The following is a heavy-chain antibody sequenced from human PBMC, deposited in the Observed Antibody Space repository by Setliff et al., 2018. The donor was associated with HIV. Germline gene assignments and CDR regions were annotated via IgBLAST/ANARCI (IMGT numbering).Heavy chain of an antibody. CDR2: IKQDESER. V-gene: IGHV3-7*01. Sequence: GGSLRLSCAASGFTFGRHWMSWVRQAPGKGLEWVANIKQDESERFYVDPVRGRFTISRDNAKSSLFLQMNNLRAEDTAVYYCARDPDYYDVSGRQAGVYWGQGTLVTVSS. CDR1: GFTFGRHW. D-gene: IGHD3-22*01. CDR3: ARDPDYYDVSGRQAGVY. J-gene: IGHJ4*02.